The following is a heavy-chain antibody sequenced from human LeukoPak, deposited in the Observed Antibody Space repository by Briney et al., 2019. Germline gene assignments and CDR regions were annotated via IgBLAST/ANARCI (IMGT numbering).Heavy chain of an antibody. CDR1: GFTFNIYA. D-gene: IGHD3-10*01. V-gene: IGHV3-23*01. CDR2: ISGSGGNT. CDR3: ARDLHGSGSVYYYYMDV. Sequence: GGSVRLSCAASGFTFNIYAMSWVGRGPGKGLEWVLAISGSGGNTYYADSVKARFTISRENAKNSLYLQMNSLRAEDTAVYYCARDLHGSGSVYYYYMDVWGKGTTVTISS. J-gene: IGHJ6*03.